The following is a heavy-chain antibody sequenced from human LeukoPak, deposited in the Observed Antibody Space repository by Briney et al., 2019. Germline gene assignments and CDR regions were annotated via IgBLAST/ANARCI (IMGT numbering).Heavy chain of an antibody. J-gene: IGHJ3*02. V-gene: IGHV1-46*01. CDR1: GYTFTSYY. CDR2: NSPSGSGT. CDR3: ARVRDGYNDAFDI. D-gene: IGHD5-24*01. Sequence: ASVKVSCKASGYTFTSYYLHWVRQAPGQGLEWMGINSPSGSGTTCAQKFQGRVTMTRDTSTSTVYMELSSLRSEDTAVYYCARVRDGYNDAFDIWGQGTMVTVSS.